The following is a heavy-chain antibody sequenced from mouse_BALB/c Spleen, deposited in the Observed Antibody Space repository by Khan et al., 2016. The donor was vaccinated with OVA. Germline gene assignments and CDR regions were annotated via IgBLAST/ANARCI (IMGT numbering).Heavy chain of an antibody. CDR3: ARDRIDY. Sequence: QVQLQQSGAELAKPGASVKMSCKASGYTFTSYWMHWIKQRPGQGLEWIGYINPTSGYTAYTQKFKDKATLTADNSSSPAYMQLSSLTSDDSAVYYCARDRIDYWGQGTALTVSS. V-gene: IGHV1-7*01. CDR1: GYTFTSYW. J-gene: IGHJ2*01. CDR2: INPTSGYT.